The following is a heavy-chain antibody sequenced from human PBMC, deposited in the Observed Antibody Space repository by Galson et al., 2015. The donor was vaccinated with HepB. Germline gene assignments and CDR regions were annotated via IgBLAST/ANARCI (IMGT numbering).Heavy chain of an antibody. CDR2: IYPGDSDT. CDR3: ARHPPSSSWDY. D-gene: IGHD6-13*01. V-gene: IGHV5-51*01. Sequence: QSGAELTKPGESLRISCKGSGYSFTSYWIGWVRQMPGKGLEWMGIIYPGDSDTRYIPSFRGQVTISADKSISTAYLQWSSLKASDTAMYYCARHPPSSSWDYWGQGTLVTVSS. CDR1: GYSFTSYW. J-gene: IGHJ4*02.